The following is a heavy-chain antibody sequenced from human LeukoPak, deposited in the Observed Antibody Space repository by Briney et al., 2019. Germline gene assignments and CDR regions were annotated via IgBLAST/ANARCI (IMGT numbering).Heavy chain of an antibody. J-gene: IGHJ3*02. Sequence: GGSLRLSCAAFGFTFSRRAMNWVRQAPGKGLEWVACLNTGETTFYAESVKGRFTISTDRSQSTLVLQMNNLRDDDTAVYYCTRGSLDIWGHGTMVTVS. D-gene: IGHD3-16*01. CDR1: GFTFSRRA. CDR3: TRGSLDI. V-gene: IGHV3-23*01. CDR2: LNTGETT.